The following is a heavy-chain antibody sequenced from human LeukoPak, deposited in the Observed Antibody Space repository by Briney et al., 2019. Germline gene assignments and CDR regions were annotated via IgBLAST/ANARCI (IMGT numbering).Heavy chain of an antibody. CDR1: GFTFSREA. V-gene: IGHV3-64D*06. Sequence: PGGSLRLSCSASGFTFSREAMHWVRQAPGKGLEYVAVISNNGDSTKYADSVKGRFTISRDNSKNTLYLQMSSLRAEDTAVYYCVKDRHCSSTSCYVFDPWGQGTLVTVSS. D-gene: IGHD2-2*01. CDR2: ISNNGDST. CDR3: VKDRHCSSTSCYVFDP. J-gene: IGHJ5*02.